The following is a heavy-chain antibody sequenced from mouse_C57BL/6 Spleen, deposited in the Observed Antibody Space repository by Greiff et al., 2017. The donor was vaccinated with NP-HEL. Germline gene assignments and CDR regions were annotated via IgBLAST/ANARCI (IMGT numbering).Heavy chain of an antibody. Sequence: EVKLMESGEGLVKPGGSLKLSCAASGFTFSSYAMSWVRQTPEKRLEWVAYISSGGDYIYYADTVKGRFTISRDNARNTLYLQMSSLKSEDTARPYCTRERNYYGSSLYWYFDVWGTGTTVTGSS. V-gene: IGHV5-9-1*02. CDR1: GFTFSSYA. CDR3: TRERNYYGSSLYWYFDV. CDR2: ISSGGDYI. J-gene: IGHJ1*03. D-gene: IGHD1-1*01.